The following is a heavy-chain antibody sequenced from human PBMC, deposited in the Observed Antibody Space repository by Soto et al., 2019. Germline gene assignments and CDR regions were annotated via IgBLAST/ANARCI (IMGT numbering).Heavy chain of an antibody. D-gene: IGHD6-13*01. CDR1: GFTFSSYA. J-gene: IGHJ4*02. Sequence: EVQVLESGGGLVQPGGSLRLSCAASGFTFSSYAMSWVRQAPGKGLEWVSAISGSGGSTYYADSVKGRFTISRDNSKNTLYLQMNSLRAEDTAVYYCAKGHIGQLVRRTYFDYWGQGTLVTVSS. CDR2: ISGSGGST. V-gene: IGHV3-23*01. CDR3: AKGHIGQLVRRTYFDY.